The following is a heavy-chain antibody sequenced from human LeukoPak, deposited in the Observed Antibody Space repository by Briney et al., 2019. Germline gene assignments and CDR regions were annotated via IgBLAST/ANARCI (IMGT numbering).Heavy chain of an antibody. Sequence: SQTLSLTCALSGDSVSSNSATWIWIRQSPSRGLEWLGRTYYRSKWYNEYAVSVKSRTTINPDTSKHQFSLQLNSVTPDDTAVYYCARAGIDTCGYYSFDYWRQGTLVTVSS. J-gene: IGHJ4*02. CDR3: ARAGIDTCGYYSFDY. D-gene: IGHD3-22*01. CDR2: TYYRSKWYN. V-gene: IGHV6-1*01. CDR1: GDSVSSNSAT.